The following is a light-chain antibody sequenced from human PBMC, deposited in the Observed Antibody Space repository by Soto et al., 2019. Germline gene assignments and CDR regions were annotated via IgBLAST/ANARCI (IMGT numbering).Light chain of an antibody. CDR2: DVS. V-gene: IGKV3-11*01. CDR3: QQRNRWPPVYT. J-gene: IGKJ2*01. Sequence: EIVLTQSPVTLSLSPGDRATLSCRPSQSVSSFLAWYQQKPGQPPRLLIYDVSNRAAGIPARFSGSGSGTDFTLTISSLEPEDFAVYYCQQRNRWPPVYTFGQGTKLEI. CDR1: QSVSSF.